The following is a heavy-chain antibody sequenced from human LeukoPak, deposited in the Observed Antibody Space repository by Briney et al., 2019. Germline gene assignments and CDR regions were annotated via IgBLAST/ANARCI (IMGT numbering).Heavy chain of an antibody. Sequence: SETLSLTCAVYGGSFSAYYWSWIRQSPGKGLEWIAEIDHRGDTNYNPSVKSRVTISVDTSKNQFSLKVRSLSAADTALYYCARGATISETGYFDFWGQGTLVTVSP. V-gene: IGHV4-34*01. J-gene: IGHJ4*03. D-gene: IGHD5-24*01. CDR1: GGSFSAYY. CDR2: IDHRGDT. CDR3: ARGATISETGYFDF.